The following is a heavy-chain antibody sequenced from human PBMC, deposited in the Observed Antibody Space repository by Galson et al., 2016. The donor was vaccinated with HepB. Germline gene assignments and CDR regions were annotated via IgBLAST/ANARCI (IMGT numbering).Heavy chain of an antibody. Sequence: SLRLSCAASGFTFKNYAMSWVRQAPGDGLEWVSIVSASGSSIYYADSVKGRFTISRDNSRNTLYLQIDSLRAEDTAVYYCAKGTSGPPSYYFDSWGQGTLVTVSS. CDR1: GFTFKNYA. V-gene: IGHV3-23*01. CDR3: AKGTSGPPSYYFDS. J-gene: IGHJ4*02. D-gene: IGHD3/OR15-3a*01. CDR2: VSASGSSI.